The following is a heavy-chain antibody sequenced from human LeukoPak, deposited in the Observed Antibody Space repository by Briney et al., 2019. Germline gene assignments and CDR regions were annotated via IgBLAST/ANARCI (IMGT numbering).Heavy chain of an antibody. CDR2: IYYTGST. D-gene: IGHD3-9*01. V-gene: IGHV4-61*05. J-gene: IGHJ6*03. Sequence: SETLSLTCTVSGGSISSSSYYWGWIRQPPGKGLEWIGYIYYTGSTNYNPSLKSRVTISVDTSKNQFSLKLSSVTAADTAVYYCARGGGVTGSYYYYYYYMDVWGKGTTVTISS. CDR1: GGSISSSSYY. CDR3: ARGGGVTGSYYYYYYYMDV.